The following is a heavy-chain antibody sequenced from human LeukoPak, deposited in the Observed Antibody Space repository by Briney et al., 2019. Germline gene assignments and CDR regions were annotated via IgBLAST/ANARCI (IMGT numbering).Heavy chain of an antibody. V-gene: IGHV1-69*05. Sequence: GASVKVSCKASGGTFSSYAISWVRQAPGQGLEWMGGIIPIFGTANYAQKFQGRVTITTDESTSTAYMELSSLRSEDTAVYYCARMRYSYGAHYYYYMDVWGKGTTVTVSS. D-gene: IGHD5-18*01. CDR1: GGTFSSYA. J-gene: IGHJ6*03. CDR2: IIPIFGTA. CDR3: ARMRYSYGAHYYYYMDV.